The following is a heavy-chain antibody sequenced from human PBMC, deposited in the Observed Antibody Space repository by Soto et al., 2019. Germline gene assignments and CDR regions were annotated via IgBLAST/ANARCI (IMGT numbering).Heavy chain of an antibody. Sequence: SETLSLTCAVSGGSISSGGYSWSWIRQPPGKGLEWIGYIYHSGSTYYNPSLKSRVTISVDRSKNQFSLKLSSVTAADTAVYYCARRITIFGVASDNWFDPWGQGPLVTVSS. CDR1: GGSISSGGYS. CDR3: ARRITIFGVASDNWFDP. CDR2: IYHSGST. J-gene: IGHJ5*02. V-gene: IGHV4-30-2*01. D-gene: IGHD3-3*01.